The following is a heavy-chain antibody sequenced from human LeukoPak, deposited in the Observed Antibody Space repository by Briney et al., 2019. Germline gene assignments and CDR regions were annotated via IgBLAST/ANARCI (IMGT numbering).Heavy chain of an antibody. CDR2: INPYTGAT. J-gene: IGHJ5*02. Sequence: GASVKVSCQASEYTSSDFYLNWVRQAPGQGLEWMGWINPYTGATIYAQNFQGRVTMTWDASIGTGYLELTRLTSDDTALYYCATSTVTHTRDPWGQGTLVTVSS. D-gene: IGHD1-1*01. CDR1: EYTSSDFY. CDR3: ATSTVTHTRDP. V-gene: IGHV1-2*02.